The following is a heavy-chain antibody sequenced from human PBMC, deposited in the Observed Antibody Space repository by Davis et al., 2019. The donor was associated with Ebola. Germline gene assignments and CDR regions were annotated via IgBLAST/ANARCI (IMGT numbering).Heavy chain of an antibody. Sequence: AASVKVSCMASGYTFTRYGISWLRQHPGQAPEWMGWISTYNGNTNYAQKLQGRVTMTTDTSTSTAYMELRSLRSDDTAVYYCARDGGFGELLYYYYGMDVWGKGTTVTVSS. CDR2: ISTYNGNT. V-gene: IGHV1-18*01. CDR1: GYTFTRYG. D-gene: IGHD3-10*01. J-gene: IGHJ6*04. CDR3: ARDGGFGELLYYYYGMDV.